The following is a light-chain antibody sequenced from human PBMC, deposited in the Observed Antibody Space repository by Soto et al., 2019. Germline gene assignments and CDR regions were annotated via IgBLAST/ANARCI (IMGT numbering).Light chain of an antibody. CDR1: QSINNW. CDR2: RAS. J-gene: IGKJ2*01. V-gene: IGKV1-5*03. CDR3: QQYNTSPYT. Sequence: DIPMTQSPSTLSASVGDRVTITCRASQSINNWLAWYQQKPGKAPELLIHRASSLGSGVPSRFSGSASGTEFTLTISSLQPDDFATYYCQQYNTSPYTFGQGTKLEIK.